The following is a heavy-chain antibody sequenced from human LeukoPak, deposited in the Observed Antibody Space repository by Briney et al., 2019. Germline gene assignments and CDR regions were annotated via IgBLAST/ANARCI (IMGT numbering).Heavy chain of an antibody. CDR2: IYYTGST. V-gene: IGHV4-39*07. CDR1: GGYITSTSYY. CDR3: ARVTPRYGSGKNYYYGMDV. Sequence: SETLSLTCTVSGGYITSTSYYWGWIRQPPGKGLEWIGSIYYTGSTYCSPSLKPRVTISVDTSKNQFSLKLSSVTAADTAVYYCARVTPRYGSGKNYYYGMDVWGQGTTVTVSS. J-gene: IGHJ6*02. D-gene: IGHD3-10*01.